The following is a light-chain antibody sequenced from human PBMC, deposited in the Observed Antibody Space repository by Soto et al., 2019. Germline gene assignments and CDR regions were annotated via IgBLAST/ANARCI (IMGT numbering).Light chain of an antibody. J-gene: IGKJ4*01. CDR1: QSVSSSY. CDR3: QQYGSSPALT. CDR2: GAS. Sequence: EIVLTQSPGTLSLSPGERATLSCRASQSVSSSYLAWYQQKPGQAPRLLIYGASSRATGIPDSFSASGTGTDLTLTISRLEPEDFAVYYCQQYGSSPALTFGGGTKVDIK. V-gene: IGKV3-20*01.